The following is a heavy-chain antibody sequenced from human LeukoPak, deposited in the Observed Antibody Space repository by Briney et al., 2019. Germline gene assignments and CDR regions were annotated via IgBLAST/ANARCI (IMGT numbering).Heavy chain of an antibody. D-gene: IGHD3-10*02. CDR2: IYTVGST. J-gene: IGHJ6*04. CDR3: AELGIPMIGGV. CDR1: EFSVGSNY. Sequence: GGSLRPSSAASEFSVGSNYMSWVSQPQGKGLEWDSPIYTVGSTYYADWVKGRFTISRDNAKDSLYLQMNSLRAEDTAVYYCAELGIPMIGGVWGKGTTVTISS. V-gene: IGHV3-66*01.